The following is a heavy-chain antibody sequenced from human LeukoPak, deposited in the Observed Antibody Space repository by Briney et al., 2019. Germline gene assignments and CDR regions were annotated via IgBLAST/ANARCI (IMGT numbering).Heavy chain of an antibody. CDR3: ARWGLYRYSSAWYYFDY. CDR2: IYYSGST. J-gene: IGHJ4*02. Sequence: PSETLSLTCTVSGDSIGSNSYYWGWIRQPPGKGLEWIGSIYYSGSTYYNPSLKSRVTISVDTSKNQFSLKLSSVTAADTAVYYCARWGLYRYSSAWYYFDYWGQGTLVTVSS. D-gene: IGHD6-19*01. V-gene: IGHV4-39*07. CDR1: GDSIGSNSYY.